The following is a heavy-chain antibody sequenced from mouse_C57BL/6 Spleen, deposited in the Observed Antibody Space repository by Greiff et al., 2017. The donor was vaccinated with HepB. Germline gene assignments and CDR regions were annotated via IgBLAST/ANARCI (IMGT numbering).Heavy chain of an antibody. CDR3: ARMGGPYYFDY. V-gene: IGHV1-64*01. CDR1: GYTFTSYW. J-gene: IGHJ2*01. D-gene: IGHD1-1*02. CDR2: IHPNSGST. Sequence: QVQLQQSGAELVKPGASVKLSCKASGYTFTSYWMHWVKQRPGQGLEWIGMIHPNSGSTNYNEKFKSKATLTVDKSSSTAYMQLSSLTSEDSAVYYCARMGGPYYFDYWGQGTTLTVSS.